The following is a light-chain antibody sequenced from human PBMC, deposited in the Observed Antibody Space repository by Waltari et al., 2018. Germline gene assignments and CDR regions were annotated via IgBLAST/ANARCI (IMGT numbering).Light chain of an antibody. J-gene: IGLJ1*01. Sequence: SDELTQPPSVSVSPGQTARITCSGDELPKKYAHWYQQKSGQAPVVVIYEDNKRPSEIPERFSGSSSGTMATLTISGAQVEDEADYYCYSTDSSGLGVFGTGTKVTVL. CDR1: ELPKKY. CDR3: YSTDSSGLGV. V-gene: IGLV3-10*01. CDR2: EDN.